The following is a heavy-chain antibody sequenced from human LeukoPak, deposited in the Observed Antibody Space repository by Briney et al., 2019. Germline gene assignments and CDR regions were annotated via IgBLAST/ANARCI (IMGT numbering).Heavy chain of an antibody. CDR2: ISGSGGST. J-gene: IGHJ5*02. CDR3: ANYPNQVVFFS. CDR1: GFTFSSYA. V-gene: IGHV3-23*01. D-gene: IGHD2-2*01. Sequence: GGSLRLSCAASGFTFSSYAMSWVRQAPGKGLEWVSAISGSGGSTYYADSVKGRFTISRDNSKNTLYLQMNSLRAEDTAVYYCANYPNQVVFFSWGQGTLVTVSS.